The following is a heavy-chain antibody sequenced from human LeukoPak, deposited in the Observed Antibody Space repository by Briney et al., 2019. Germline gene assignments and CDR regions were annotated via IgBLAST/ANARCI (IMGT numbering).Heavy chain of an antibody. D-gene: IGHD5-24*01. CDR2: IYSGGST. V-gene: IGHV3-66*01. J-gene: IGHJ3*02. CDR3: AREEEMATIQDAFDI. Sequence: GGSLRLSCAASGFTVSSNYMSWVRQAPGKGLEWVSVIYSGGSTYYADSVKGRFTISRDNSKNTLYLQMNSLRAEDTAVYYCAREEEMATIQDAFDIWGQGTMVTVSS. CDR1: GFTVSSNY.